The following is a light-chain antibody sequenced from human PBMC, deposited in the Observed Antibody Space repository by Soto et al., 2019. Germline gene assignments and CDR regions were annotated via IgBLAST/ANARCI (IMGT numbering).Light chain of an antibody. CDR3: QQYGIV. V-gene: IGKV3-20*01. CDR2: SAS. J-gene: IGKJ3*01. Sequence: HDTLSLSPGERDTLSCRASQTISSNYVAWYQQKPGQAPRLLIYSASSRATGIPDRFSGSGSGTHFTLTISRLEPEDFAVYYCQQYGIVFGPGTKVDIK. CDR1: QTISSNY.